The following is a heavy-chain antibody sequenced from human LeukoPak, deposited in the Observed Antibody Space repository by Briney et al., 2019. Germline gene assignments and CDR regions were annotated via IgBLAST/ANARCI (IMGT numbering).Heavy chain of an antibody. CDR2: ISNSGGNT. CDR1: GFTFSTYA. Sequence: PGGSLRLSCAASGFTFSTYAMSWVRQAPGKGLEWVSAISNSGGNTYYADSVEGRFTISRENSKNTLYLQMSSLRAEDTAAYHCAKGDYYYDSSAYYLRGHFDYWGRGTLVSISS. V-gene: IGHV3-23*01. CDR3: AKGDYYYDSSAYYLRGHFDY. J-gene: IGHJ4*02. D-gene: IGHD3-22*01.